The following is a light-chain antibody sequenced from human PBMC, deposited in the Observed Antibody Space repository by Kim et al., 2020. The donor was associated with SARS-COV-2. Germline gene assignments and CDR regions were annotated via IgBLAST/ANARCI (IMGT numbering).Light chain of an antibody. CDR3: RQYGSSPLT. V-gene: IGKV3-20*01. Sequence: EIVLTQSPGTLSLSPGERATLSCRASQSVSSSYLAWYQQKPGQAPRLLIYGASSRATGIPDRFSGSGSGTGFTLTIRRLEPEDFAVYYCRQYGSSPLTFGGGTTVDIK. J-gene: IGKJ4*01. CDR1: QSVSSSY. CDR2: GAS.